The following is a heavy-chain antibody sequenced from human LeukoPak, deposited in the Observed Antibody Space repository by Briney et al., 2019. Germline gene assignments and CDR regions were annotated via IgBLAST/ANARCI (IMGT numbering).Heavy chain of an antibody. Sequence: SETLSLTCTVSGGSISSSSYYWGWIRQPPGKGLEWIGYIYYTGSTNYNPSLKSRVTISVDTSKNQFSLKLSSVTAADTAVYYCATLTGYSSESWFDPWGQGSLVTVSS. CDR3: ATLTGYSSESWFDP. V-gene: IGHV4-61*05. J-gene: IGHJ5*02. CDR2: IYYTGST. D-gene: IGHD3-9*01. CDR1: GGSISSSSYY.